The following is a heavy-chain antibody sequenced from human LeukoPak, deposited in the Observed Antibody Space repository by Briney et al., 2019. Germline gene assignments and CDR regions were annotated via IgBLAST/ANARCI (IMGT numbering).Heavy chain of an antibody. V-gene: IGHV3-49*03. CDR2: IRSKAYGETA. D-gene: IGHD1-1*01. CDR1: GFTFGDYA. J-gene: IGHJ4*02. Sequence: GGSLRLSCTASGFTFGDYAMSWIRQAPGKGLEWVGFIRSKAYGETADYAASVKGRFTISRDDSKAIAYLQMNSLRTEDTAVYHCTRDRGAYNLYDYWGQGTLVTVSS. CDR3: TRDRGAYNLYDY.